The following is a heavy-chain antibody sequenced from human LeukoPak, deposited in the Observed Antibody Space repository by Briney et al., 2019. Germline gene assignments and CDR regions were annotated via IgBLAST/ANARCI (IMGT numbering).Heavy chain of an antibody. CDR3: TYGSGSYYL. Sequence: KPSETLSLTCTVSGGSISSYYWSWIRQPPGKGLEWIGYTYYSGSTDYNPSLKSRVTISVDTSKKQFSLKLSSVTAADTAVYYCTYGSGSYYLWGQGTLVTVSS. V-gene: IGHV4-59*01. D-gene: IGHD3-10*01. CDR2: TYYSGST. CDR1: GGSISSYY. J-gene: IGHJ4*02.